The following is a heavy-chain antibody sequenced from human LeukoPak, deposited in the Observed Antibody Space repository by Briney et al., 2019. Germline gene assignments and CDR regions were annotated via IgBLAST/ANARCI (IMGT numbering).Heavy chain of an antibody. Sequence: SETLSLTCTVSGGSISSSSYYWGWIRQPPGKGLEWIGSIYYSGSTYYNPSLKSRVTISVDTPKNQFSLKRSSVTAADTAVYYCARGGPSGGWYFFGYWGQGTLVTVSS. V-gene: IGHV4-39*07. CDR3: ARGGPSGGWYFFGY. D-gene: IGHD6-19*01. J-gene: IGHJ4*02. CDR2: IYYSGST. CDR1: GGSISSSSYY.